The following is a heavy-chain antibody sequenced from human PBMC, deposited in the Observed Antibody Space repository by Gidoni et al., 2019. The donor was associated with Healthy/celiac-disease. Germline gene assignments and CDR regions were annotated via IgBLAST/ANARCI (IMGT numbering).Heavy chain of an antibody. V-gene: IGHV3-48*01. J-gene: IGHJ5*02. CDR3: ASSSSGWYWFDP. CDR1: GCTVSRYR. D-gene: IGHD6-19*01. CDR2: ISSSSSTI. Sequence: EVQLVESGGGWVQQGGYLRHSGAAGGCTVSRYRLNWVRQAPGKGLEWVSSISSSSSTIYYADSVKGRFTISRDNAKNSLYLQMNSLRAEDTAVYYCASSSSGWYWFDPWGQGTLVTVSS.